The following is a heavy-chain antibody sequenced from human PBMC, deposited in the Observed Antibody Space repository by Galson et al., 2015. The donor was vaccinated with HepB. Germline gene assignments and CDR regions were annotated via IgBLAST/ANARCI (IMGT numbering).Heavy chain of an antibody. CDR1: GYTFTAFW. CDR2: IDPSDSYT. V-gene: IGHV5-10-1*01. J-gene: IGHJ4*02. D-gene: IGHD3-10*01. Sequence: QSGAEVKKPGGSLRISCKASGYTFTAFWITWVRQIPGKGLEWMGRIDPSDSYTDYSPSFRGHVTFSADKSITTAYLQWSSLKASDTAMYYCASRHSYFRSGTLYNVSDCWGKGTLLTVSS. CDR3: ASRHSYFRSGTLYNVSDC.